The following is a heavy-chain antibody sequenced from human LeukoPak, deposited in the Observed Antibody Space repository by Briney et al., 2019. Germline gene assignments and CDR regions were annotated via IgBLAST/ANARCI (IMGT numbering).Heavy chain of an antibody. Sequence: GASVKVSCKASGYTFTSYGISWVRQAPGQGLEWMGWISAYNGNTNYAQKLQGRVIMTTDTSTSTAYMELRSLRSDDTAVYYCARDIPIWRSSSWCYFDYWGQGTLVTVSS. V-gene: IGHV1-18*01. CDR3: ARDIPIWRSSSWCYFDY. CDR2: ISAYNGNT. CDR1: GYTFTSYG. J-gene: IGHJ4*02. D-gene: IGHD6-13*01.